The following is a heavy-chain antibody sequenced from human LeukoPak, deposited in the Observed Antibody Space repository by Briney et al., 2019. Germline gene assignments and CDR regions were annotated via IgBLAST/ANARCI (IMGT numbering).Heavy chain of an antibody. J-gene: IGHJ6*02. CDR3: ARVGWILPTPGRDYFYGMDV. Sequence: PGGSLRLSCAASGFTFSDFAMHWVRQAPGKGLEWVSVISYDESNKYYADSDSVKGRSTISRDNSKNTLYLQVTSLRVEDTAVYYCARVGWILPTPGRDYFYGMDVWGQGTTVTVSS. V-gene: IGHV3-30-3*01. CDR2: ISYDESNK. CDR1: GFTFSDFA. D-gene: IGHD5-18*01.